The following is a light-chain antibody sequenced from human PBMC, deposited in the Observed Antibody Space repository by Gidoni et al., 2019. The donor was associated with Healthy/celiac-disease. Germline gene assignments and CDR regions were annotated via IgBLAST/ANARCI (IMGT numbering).Light chain of an antibody. CDR2: AAS. V-gene: IGKV1-39*01. CDR1: QGISSY. CDR3: QQSYSTPPT. J-gene: IGKJ1*01. Sequence: DSQMTQSPSSLSASVGDRVTITCRASQGISSYLNWYQQKPGKAPKLLLYAASSLQRGVPSRFSGSGSGTDFTLTISSLQPGDFATYFCQQSYSTPPTFGQGTKVEIK.